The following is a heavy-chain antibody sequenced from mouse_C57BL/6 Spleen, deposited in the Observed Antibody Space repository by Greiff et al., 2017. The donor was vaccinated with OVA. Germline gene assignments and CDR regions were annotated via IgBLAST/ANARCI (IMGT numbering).Heavy chain of an antibody. J-gene: IGHJ2*01. CDR1: GFTFSSYT. CDR2: ISGGGGNT. D-gene: IGHD4-1*01. Sequence: EVNLVESGGGLVKPGGSLKLSCAASGFTFSSYTMSWVRQTPEKRLEWVATISGGGGNTYYPDSVKGRFTISRDNAKNTLYLQMSSLRSEDTALYYCARVSLTGTYFDYWGQGTTLTVSS. V-gene: IGHV5-9*01. CDR3: ARVSLTGTYFDY.